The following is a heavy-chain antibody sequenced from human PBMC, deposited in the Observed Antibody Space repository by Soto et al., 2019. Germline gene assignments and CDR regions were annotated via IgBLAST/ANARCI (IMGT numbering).Heavy chain of an antibody. J-gene: IGHJ6*02. Sequence: ASVKVSCKASGYTFTGYYMHWVRQAPGQGLEWMGWISAYNGNTNYAQKLQGRVTMTTDTSTSTAYMELRSLRSDDTAVYYCATDCSSTSCLGYYGMDVWGQGTTVTVSS. D-gene: IGHD2-2*01. CDR3: ATDCSSTSCLGYYGMDV. V-gene: IGHV1-18*04. CDR2: ISAYNGNT. CDR1: GYTFTGYY.